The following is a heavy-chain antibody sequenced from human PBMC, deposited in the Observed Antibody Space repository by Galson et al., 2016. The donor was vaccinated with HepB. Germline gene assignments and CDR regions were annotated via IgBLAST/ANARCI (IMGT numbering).Heavy chain of an antibody. J-gene: IGHJ1*01. CDR2: MRDSGNT. D-gene: IGHD3-16*01. CDR3: ARSGGSAGMH. Sequence: SETLSLTCSVSGGPISGAYWSWTRQPPGKGLEWIAYMRDSGNTNYNPSLKSRVTISVDTSKNQFSLRLSSVTAGDTAVYYCARSGGSAGMHWGQGTLVTVSS. V-gene: IGHV4-59*08. CDR1: GGPISGAY.